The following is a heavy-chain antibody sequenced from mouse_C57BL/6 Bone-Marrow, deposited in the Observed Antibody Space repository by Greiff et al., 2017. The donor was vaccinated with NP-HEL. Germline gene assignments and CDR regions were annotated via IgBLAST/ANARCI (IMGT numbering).Heavy chain of an antibody. CDR1: GYTFTDYN. Sequence: VQLKESGPELVKPGASVKMSCKASGYTFTDYNMHWVKQSHGKSLEWIGYINPNNGGTSYNQKFKGKATLTVNKSSSTAYMELRSLTSEDSAVYYCAISQAMDYCGQGTSVTVSS. J-gene: IGHJ4*01. CDR2: INPNNGGT. CDR3: AISQAMDY. V-gene: IGHV1-22*01.